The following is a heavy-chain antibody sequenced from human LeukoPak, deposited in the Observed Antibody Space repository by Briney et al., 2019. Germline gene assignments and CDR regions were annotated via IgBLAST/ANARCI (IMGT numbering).Heavy chain of an antibody. CDR1: GFTFSSYA. CDR3: ARLTGSADS. J-gene: IGHJ4*02. D-gene: IGHD1-20*01. V-gene: IGHV3-23*01. CDR2: ISGSGGNT. Sequence: PGGSLRLSCAASGFTFSSYAMSWVRQAAGKGLEWVSGISGSGGNTDYPDSVKGRFTISRDNSKNTLYLQMNSLRAEDTAVYYCARLTGSADSWGQGTLVIVSS.